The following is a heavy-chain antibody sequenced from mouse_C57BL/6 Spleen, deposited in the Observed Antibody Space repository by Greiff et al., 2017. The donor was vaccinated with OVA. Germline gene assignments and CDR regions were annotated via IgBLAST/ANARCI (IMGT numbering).Heavy chain of an antibody. CDR3: ARDSSGYAWFAY. V-gene: IGHV1-7*01. J-gene: IGHJ3*01. CDR2: INPSSGYT. Sequence: QVHVKQSGAELAKPGASVKLSCKASGYTFTSYWMHWVKQRPGQGLEWIGYINPSSGYTKYNQKFKDKATLTADKSSSTAYMQLSSLTYEDSAVYYCARDSSGYAWFAYWGQGTLVTVSA. D-gene: IGHD3-2*02. CDR1: GYTFTSYW.